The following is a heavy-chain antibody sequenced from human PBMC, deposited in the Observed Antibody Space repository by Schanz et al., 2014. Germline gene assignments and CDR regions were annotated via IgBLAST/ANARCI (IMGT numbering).Heavy chain of an antibody. J-gene: IGHJ6*02. Sequence: VQLVESGGGVVQPGGSLRLSCAASGFTFSSYAMHWVRQAPGKGLEWVSSISHSGGSKYYADSVKGRFTISRDNSENTLYLQMNSLSADDTAVFYCAKGMGYCSGGTCYDYYYYGLDVWGQGTTVTVSS. CDR2: ISHSGGSK. D-gene: IGHD2-15*01. CDR1: GFTFSSYA. V-gene: IGHV3-23*04. CDR3: AKGMGYCSGGTCYDYYYYGLDV.